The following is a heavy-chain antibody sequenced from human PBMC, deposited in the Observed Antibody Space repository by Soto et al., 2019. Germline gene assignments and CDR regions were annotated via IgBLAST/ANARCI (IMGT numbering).Heavy chain of an antibody. CDR3: AREGTMVRGVDY. V-gene: IGHV4-31*03. D-gene: IGHD3-10*01. CDR2: IYYSGST. J-gene: IGHJ4*02. CDR1: GGSISSGGYY. Sequence: QVQLQESGPGLVKPSQTLSLTCTVSGGSISSGGYYWSWIRQHPGKGLEWIGYIYYSGSTYYNPSLKSRVTIPVDTSKNQFSLKLSSVTAADTAVYYCAREGTMVRGVDYWGQGTLVTVSS.